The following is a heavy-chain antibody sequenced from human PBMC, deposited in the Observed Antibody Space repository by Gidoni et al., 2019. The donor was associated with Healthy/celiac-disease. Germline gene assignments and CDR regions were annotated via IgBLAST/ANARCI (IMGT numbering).Heavy chain of an antibody. D-gene: IGHD6-13*01. V-gene: IGHV3-33*01. Sequence: QVQLVESGGGVVQPGRSLRLSCAASGFTFSSYGMHWVRQAPGKGLEWVAVIWYDGSNKYYADSVKGRFTISRDNSKNTLYLQMNSLRAEDTAVYYCARDGDRIAAAGYYFDYWGQGTLVTVSS. CDR2: IWYDGSNK. CDR3: ARDGDRIAAAGYYFDY. J-gene: IGHJ4*02. CDR1: GFTFSSYG.